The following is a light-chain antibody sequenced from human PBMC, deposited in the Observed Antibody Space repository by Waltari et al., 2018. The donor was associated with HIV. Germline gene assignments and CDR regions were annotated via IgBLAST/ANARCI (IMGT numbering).Light chain of an antibody. Sequence: DIRMTQSPPSLSPSIGDKITFTCRASQPIDNYLNWYQHKPGQVPKLLIYLASTLYSGVPPRFSGSGSGTSFSLTRSGVQPEDVATYFCQQTYSPPRTFGQGTRLE. CDR1: QPIDNY. J-gene: IGKJ5*01. V-gene: IGKV1-39*01. CDR2: LAS. CDR3: QQTYSPPRT.